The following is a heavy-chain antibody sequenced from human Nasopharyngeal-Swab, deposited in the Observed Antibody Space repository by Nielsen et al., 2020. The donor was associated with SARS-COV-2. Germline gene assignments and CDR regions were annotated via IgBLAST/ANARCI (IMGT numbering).Heavy chain of an antibody. CDR1: GFTFSSYA. Sequence: GGSLRLSCAASGFTFSSYAMSWVRQALGKGLEWVSVIYSGGSSTYYADSVKGRFTISRDNSKNTLYLQMNSLRAEDTAVYYCAKEEGPGYSSSYKNYYYYYGMDVWGQGTTVTVSS. CDR2: IYSGGSST. J-gene: IGHJ6*02. CDR3: AKEEGPGYSSSYKNYYYYYGMDV. V-gene: IGHV3-23*03. D-gene: IGHD6-6*01.